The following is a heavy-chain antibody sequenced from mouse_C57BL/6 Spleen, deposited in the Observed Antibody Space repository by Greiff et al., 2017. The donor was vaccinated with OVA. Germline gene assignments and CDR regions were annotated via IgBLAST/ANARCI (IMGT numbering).Heavy chain of an antibody. CDR1: GFSLTSYG. Sequence: VKLEESGPGLVAPSQSLSITCTVSGFSLTSYGVHWVRQPPGKGLEWLVVIWSDGSTTYNSALKSRLSISKDNSKSQVFLKMNSLQTDDTAMYYCARHGGYTYDYFYAMDYWGQGTSVTVSS. V-gene: IGHV2-6-1*01. J-gene: IGHJ4*01. CDR2: IWSDGST. D-gene: IGHD2-4*01. CDR3: ARHGGYTYDYFYAMDY.